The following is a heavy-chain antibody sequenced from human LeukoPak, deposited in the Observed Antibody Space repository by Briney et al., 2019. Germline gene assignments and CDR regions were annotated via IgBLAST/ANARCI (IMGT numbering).Heavy chain of an antibody. D-gene: IGHD6-13*01. V-gene: IGHV3-23*01. J-gene: IGHJ4*02. CDR2: ISDSGGST. CDR1: GFTFSSYA. CDR3: AKGWGSSSWYIIDY. Sequence: GGSLRLSCAPSGFTFSSYAMNWVRQAPGKGLEWVAGISDSGGSTYYADSVKGRFTISRDNSNNTLYLQMNSLRAEDTAVYYCAKGWGSSSWYIIDYWGQGTLVTVSS.